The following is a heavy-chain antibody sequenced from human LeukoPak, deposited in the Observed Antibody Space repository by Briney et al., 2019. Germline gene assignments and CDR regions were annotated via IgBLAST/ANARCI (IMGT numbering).Heavy chain of an antibody. CDR2: IYTSGST. J-gene: IGHJ4*02. CDR3: ARGAHYYDSSGYYYASDY. D-gene: IGHD3-22*01. Sequence: PSETLSLTCTVSGGSISSYYWSWIRQPAGKGLEWIGRIYTSGSTNYNPSLKSRVTMSVDTSKNQFSLKLSSVTAADTAVYYCARGAHYYDSSGYYYASDYWGQGTLVTVSS. CDR1: GGSISSYY. V-gene: IGHV4-4*07.